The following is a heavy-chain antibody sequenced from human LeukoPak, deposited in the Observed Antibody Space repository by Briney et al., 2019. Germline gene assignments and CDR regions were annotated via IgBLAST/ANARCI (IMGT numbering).Heavy chain of an antibody. Sequence: MTSETLSLTCTVSGGSISSSSYYWGWIRQPPGKGLEWIGGIYYSGSTYYNPSLKSRVTISVDTSKNQFSLKLSSVTAADTAVYYCASSRYYYDSSGYVEGNAFDIWGQGTMVTVSS. CDR3: ASSRYYYDSSGYVEGNAFDI. CDR1: GGSISSSSYY. D-gene: IGHD3-22*01. V-gene: IGHV4-39*01. J-gene: IGHJ3*02. CDR2: IYYSGST.